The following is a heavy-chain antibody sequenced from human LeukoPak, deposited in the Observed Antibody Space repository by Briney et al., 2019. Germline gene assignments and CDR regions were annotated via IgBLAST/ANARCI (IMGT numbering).Heavy chain of an antibody. CDR2: INPNSGGT. Sequence: ASVKVSCKASGYIFTGYYLHWVRQAPGQGLEWMGWINPNSGGTNYAQKFQGRVAMTRETSISTAYMELSRLRSDDTAVFYCARGPLYFDYWGQGTLVTVSS. CDR1: GYIFTGYY. CDR3: ARGPLYFDY. J-gene: IGHJ4*02. V-gene: IGHV1-2*02.